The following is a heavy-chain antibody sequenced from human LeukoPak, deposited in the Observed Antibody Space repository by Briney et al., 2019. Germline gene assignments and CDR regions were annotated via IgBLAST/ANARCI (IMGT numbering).Heavy chain of an antibody. CDR3: ARLVVAGSYYYYGMDV. CDR1: GGSFSGYY. J-gene: IGHJ6*02. CDR2: INHSGST. D-gene: IGHD2-15*01. Sequence: SETLSLTCAVYGGSFSGYYWSWIRQPPGKGLEWIGEINHSGSTNHNPSLKSRVTISVDTSKNQFSLKLSSVTAADTAVYYCARLVVAGSYYYYGMDVWGQGTTVTVSS. V-gene: IGHV4-34*01.